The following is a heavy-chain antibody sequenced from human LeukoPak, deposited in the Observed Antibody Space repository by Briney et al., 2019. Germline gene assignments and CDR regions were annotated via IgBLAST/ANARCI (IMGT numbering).Heavy chain of an antibody. CDR2: ISSSGSTI. J-gene: IGHJ5*02. D-gene: IGHD3-22*01. CDR3: ARDRTPSYYDSSGYYP. V-gene: IGHV3-48*04. Sequence: GGSLRLSCAASGFTFSSYGMSWVRQAPGKGLEWVSYISSSGSTIYYADSVKGRFTISRDNAKNSLYLQMNSLRAEDTAVYYCARDRTPSYYDSSGYYPWGQGTLVTVSS. CDR1: GFTFSSYG.